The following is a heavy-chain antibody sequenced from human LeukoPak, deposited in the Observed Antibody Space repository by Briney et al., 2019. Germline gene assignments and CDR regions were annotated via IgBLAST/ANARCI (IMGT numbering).Heavy chain of an antibody. Sequence: GGSLRLSCAAPGFTFSTYWMHWVRQAPGKGLVWVSRINTDGSSTTYADSVKGRFTISRDNAKNTLYLQMNSLRAEDTAVYYCARDNGWYYFDYWGQGTLVTVSS. CDR2: INTDGSST. V-gene: IGHV3-74*01. CDR1: GFTFSTYW. D-gene: IGHD6-19*01. J-gene: IGHJ4*02. CDR3: ARDNGWYYFDY.